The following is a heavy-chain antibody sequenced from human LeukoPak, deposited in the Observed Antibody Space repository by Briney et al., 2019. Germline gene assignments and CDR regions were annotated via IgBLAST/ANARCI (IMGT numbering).Heavy chain of an antibody. CDR3: AGEDSARTNWFDP. CDR1: GYTFTSYG. J-gene: IGHJ5*02. D-gene: IGHD2-15*01. V-gene: IGHV1-18*01. Sequence: ASVKVSCKASGYTFTSYGISWVRQAPGQGLEWMGWISAYSGNTNYAQKLQGRVTMTTDTSTSTAYMELRSLRSEDTAVYYCAGEDSARTNWFDPWGQGTLVTVSS. CDR2: ISAYSGNT.